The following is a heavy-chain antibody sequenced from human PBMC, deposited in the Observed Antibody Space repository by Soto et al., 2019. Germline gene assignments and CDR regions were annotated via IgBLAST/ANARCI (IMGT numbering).Heavy chain of an antibody. D-gene: IGHD6-19*01. CDR3: PKDIFLRGWYGTGALDL. V-gene: IGHV3-9*01. CDR1: GFTFGDYA. J-gene: IGHJ3*01. CDR2: IAMNTGSI. Sequence: EVKLVESGGGLVQPGRSLRLSCAASGFTFGDYAMHWVRQAPGKGLEWVSGIAMNTGSIGYADSVLGRFTISRDNEKSSLTRQMYSLRPEDTAVYFCPKDIFLRGWYGTGALDLWGQGTMVTVSS.